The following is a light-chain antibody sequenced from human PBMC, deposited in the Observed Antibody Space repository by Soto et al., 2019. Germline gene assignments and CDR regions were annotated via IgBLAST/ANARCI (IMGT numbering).Light chain of an antibody. Sequence: EIVLTQSPGTLSLSPGERGTLSCRASQSVSSYYLAWYQQKPGQAPRLLIYGASRRATGIPERFSGSGSGTDFTLTISRLEPEDFAVYYCQQYGSSPPWTFGQGTKVEIK. CDR2: GAS. CDR1: QSVSSYY. J-gene: IGKJ1*01. V-gene: IGKV3-20*01. CDR3: QQYGSSPPWT.